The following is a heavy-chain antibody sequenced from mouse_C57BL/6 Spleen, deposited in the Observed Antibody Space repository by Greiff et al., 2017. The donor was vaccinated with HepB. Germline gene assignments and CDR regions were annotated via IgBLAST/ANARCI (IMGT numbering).Heavy chain of an antibody. CDR2: IDPEDGDT. Sequence: EVQLQQSGAELVRPGASVKLSCTASGFNIKDYYMHWVKQRPEQGLEWIGRIDPEDGDTEYAPKFQGKATMTADTTSNTAYLQLRSLTSEDTAVYYCTTGLRDYYCSYYWGQGTTLTVSS. CDR3: TTGLRDYYCSYY. V-gene: IGHV14-1*01. CDR1: GFNIKDYY. J-gene: IGHJ2*01. D-gene: IGHD1-1*01.